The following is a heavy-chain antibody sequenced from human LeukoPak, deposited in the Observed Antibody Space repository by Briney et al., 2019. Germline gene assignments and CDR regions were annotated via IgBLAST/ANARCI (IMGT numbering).Heavy chain of an antibody. Sequence: GRSLRLSCAASAFTFSSYWMGWVRQAPGKGLEWVANIKQDGSEKYYVDSVKGRFTISRDNAKNSLYLQMNSLRAEDTAVYYCAREAVAGTYYFDYWGQGTLVTVSS. V-gene: IGHV3-7*03. CDR1: AFTFSSYW. D-gene: IGHD6-19*01. CDR3: AREAVAGTYYFDY. CDR2: IKQDGSEK. J-gene: IGHJ4*02.